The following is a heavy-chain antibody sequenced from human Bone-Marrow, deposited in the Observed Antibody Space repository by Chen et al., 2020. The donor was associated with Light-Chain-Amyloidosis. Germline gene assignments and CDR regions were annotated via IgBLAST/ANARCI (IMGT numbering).Heavy chain of an antibody. Sequence: EQSGPEVKKPGESLKISFKGSGYTFPNYWIGWVRQMAGKGLEWMGVIYPDDSDARYSPSFEGQVTISSDKSITTAYLQRRSLKASDTAMYYCARRRDGYNFDYWGQGTLVTVSS. V-gene: IGHV5-51*01. D-gene: IGHD5-12*01. J-gene: IGHJ4*02. CDR1: GYTFPNYW. CDR2: IYPDDSDA. CDR3: ARRRDGYNFDY.